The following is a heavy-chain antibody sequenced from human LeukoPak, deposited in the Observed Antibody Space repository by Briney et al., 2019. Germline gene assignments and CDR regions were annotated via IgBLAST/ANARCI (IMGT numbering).Heavy chain of an antibody. CDR3: AKDQGDGYSFFDY. CDR1: GFTFSSYA. Sequence: GSLRLSCAASGFTFSSYAMSWVRQAPGKGVEWVSAISGSGGSTYYADSVKGRFTISRDNSKNTLYLQMNSLRAEDTAVYYCAKDQGDGYSFFDYWGQGTLVTVSS. J-gene: IGHJ4*02. D-gene: IGHD5-24*01. CDR2: ISGSGGST. V-gene: IGHV3-23*01.